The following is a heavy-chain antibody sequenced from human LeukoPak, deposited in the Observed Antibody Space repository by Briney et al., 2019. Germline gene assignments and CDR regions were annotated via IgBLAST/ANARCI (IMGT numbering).Heavy chain of an antibody. J-gene: IGHJ4*02. CDR1: GYTFTNYY. V-gene: IGHV1-46*01. D-gene: IGHD2-2*01. CDR2: INPSGGST. Sequence: ASVKVSCKASGYTFTNYYMHWVRQAPGQGLEWMGIINPSGGSTSYAQKFQGRVTMARDTSTSTVYMELSSLRSEDTAVYYCARSCGDIVVVPAAFDYWGQGTLVTVSS. CDR3: ARSCGDIVVVPAAFDY.